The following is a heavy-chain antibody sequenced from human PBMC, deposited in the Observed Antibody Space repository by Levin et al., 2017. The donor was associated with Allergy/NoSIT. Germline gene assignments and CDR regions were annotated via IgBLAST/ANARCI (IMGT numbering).Heavy chain of an antibody. CDR2: IKEDGSEK. Sequence: GGSLRLSCVVPGFIFSGYWMSWVRQAPGKGLEWVANIKEDGSEKHYVDSVRGRFTISRDNAKNSLFLQMNSLRAEDTAVYYCARGKGWCDYWGQGTLVTVSS. CDR1: GFIFSGYW. D-gene: IGHD6-19*01. CDR3: ARGKGWCDY. V-gene: IGHV3-7*04. J-gene: IGHJ4*02.